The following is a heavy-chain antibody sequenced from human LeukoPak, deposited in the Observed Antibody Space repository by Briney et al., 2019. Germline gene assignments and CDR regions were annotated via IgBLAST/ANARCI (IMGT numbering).Heavy chain of an antibody. CDR1: GYSFTSYW. CDR3: ARRTSSWYVLDY. Sequence: GESLKITCKGSGYSFTSYWISWVRQMPGKGLEWMGRIDPSDSYTNYSPSFQGHVTISADKSISTAYLQWSSLKASDTAMYYCARRTSSWYVLDYWGQGTLVTVSS. CDR2: IDPSDSYT. D-gene: IGHD6-13*01. J-gene: IGHJ4*02. V-gene: IGHV5-10-1*01.